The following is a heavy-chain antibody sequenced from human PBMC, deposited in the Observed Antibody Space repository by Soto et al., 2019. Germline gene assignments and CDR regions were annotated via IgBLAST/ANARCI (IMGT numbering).Heavy chain of an antibody. J-gene: IGHJ5*02. CDR3: ARGVWDCRGDGCYGWFGP. Sequence: SVKVSCTTSGGTFSSDAISWVRQAPGQGLEWLGGVIPLYGTTNYAQKFQGRVTITAGESTSDMELSSLRSEDTATYFCARGVWDCRGDGCYGWFGPWGQGTLVTVSS. V-gene: IGHV1-69*13. CDR1: GGTFSSDA. CDR2: VIPLYGTT. D-gene: IGHD2-15*01.